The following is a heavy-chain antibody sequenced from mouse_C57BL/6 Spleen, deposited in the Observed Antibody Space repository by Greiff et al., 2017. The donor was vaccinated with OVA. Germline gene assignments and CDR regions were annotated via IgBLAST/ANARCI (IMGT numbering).Heavy chain of an antibody. J-gene: IGHJ4*01. CDR1: GYTFTEYT. CDR2: FYPGSGSI. V-gene: IGHV1-62-2*01. D-gene: IGHD2-2*01. Sequence: VQLQQSGAELVKPGASVKLSCKASGYTFTEYTIHWVKQRSGQGLEWIGWFYPGSGSIKYNEKFKDKATLTADKSSSTVYMELSRLTSEDSAVYFWARHEGIYYGYDRAMDYWGQGTSVTVSS. CDR3: ARHEGIYYGYDRAMDY.